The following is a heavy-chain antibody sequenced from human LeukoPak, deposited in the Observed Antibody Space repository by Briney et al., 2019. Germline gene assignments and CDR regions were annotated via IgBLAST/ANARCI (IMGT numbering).Heavy chain of an antibody. CDR3: ARGLFLDPGYSYGYRGDAFDI. CDR2: MNPNSGNT. D-gene: IGHD5-18*01. CDR1: GYTFTSYD. Sequence: ASVKVSCKASGYTFTSYDINWVRQATGQGLEWMGWMNPNSGNTGYAQKFQGRVTMTRNTSISTAYMELSSLRSEDTAVYYCARGLFLDPGYSYGYRGDAFDIWGQGTMVTVSS. V-gene: IGHV1-8*01. J-gene: IGHJ3*02.